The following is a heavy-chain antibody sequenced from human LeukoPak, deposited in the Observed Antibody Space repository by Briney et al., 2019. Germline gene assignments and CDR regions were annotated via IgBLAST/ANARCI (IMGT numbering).Heavy chain of an antibody. D-gene: IGHD2-15*01. Sequence: ASVKLSCKTFTGYYMHWVRQAPGQGLEWMGRIDPNSGGTTYAQKFQGRLTMTSDTSISTIYLELSSLRSDDTAVYYCARERVGLTWGQGTLVTVS. V-gene: IGHV1-2*06. CDR3: ARERVGLT. CDR2: IDPNSGGT. J-gene: IGHJ5*02. CDR1: TGYY.